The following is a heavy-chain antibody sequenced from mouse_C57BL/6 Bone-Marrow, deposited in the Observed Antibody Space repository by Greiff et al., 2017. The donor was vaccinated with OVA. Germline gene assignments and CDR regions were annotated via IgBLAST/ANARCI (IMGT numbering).Heavy chain of an antibody. Sequence: QVQLKQPGAELVRPGSSVKLSCKASGYTFTSYWMDWVKQRPGQGLEWIGNIYPSDSETHYTQKFKDKATLTVDKSSSTAYMQLSSLTSEDSAVYYCARWGTTVVAHYAMDYWGQGTSVTVSS. CDR3: ARWGTTVVAHYAMDY. V-gene: IGHV1-61*01. CDR1: GYTFTSYW. CDR2: IYPSDSET. D-gene: IGHD1-1*01. J-gene: IGHJ4*01.